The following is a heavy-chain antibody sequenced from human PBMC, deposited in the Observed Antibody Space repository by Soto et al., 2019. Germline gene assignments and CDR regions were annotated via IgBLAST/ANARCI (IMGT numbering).Heavy chain of an antibody. V-gene: IGHV4-39*01. CDR2: IYYSGTT. CDR1: SASISSSSYT. Sequence: QLQLQESGPGLVKPSETLSLTCTVSSASISSSSYTWGWIRQPPGKGLEWIGSIYYSGTTYYNPSLNSRVNVSVDMSKNQFSLKVTSVTAADTAVYYCARLHGYCISSSCHGHYAMDVWGQGTTVTVSS. D-gene: IGHD2-2*01. CDR3: ARLHGYCISSSCHGHYAMDV. J-gene: IGHJ6*02.